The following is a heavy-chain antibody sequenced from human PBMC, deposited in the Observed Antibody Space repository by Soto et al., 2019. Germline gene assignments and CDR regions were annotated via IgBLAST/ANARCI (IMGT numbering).Heavy chain of an antibody. CDR3: ARGSVVPAAILNYYYGMDV. J-gene: IGHJ6*02. V-gene: IGHV3-11*01. CDR2: ISSSGSTI. CDR1: GFTFSDYY. Sequence: GGSLRLSCAASGFTFSDYYMSWIRQAPGKGLEWVSYISSSGSTIYYADSVKGRFTISRDNAKNSLYLQMNSLRAEDTAVYYCARGSVVPAAILNYYYGMDVWGQGTLVTVSS. D-gene: IGHD2-2*02.